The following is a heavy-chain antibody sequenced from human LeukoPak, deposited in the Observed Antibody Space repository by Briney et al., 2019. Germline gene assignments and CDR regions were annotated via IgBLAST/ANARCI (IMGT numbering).Heavy chain of an antibody. J-gene: IGHJ4*02. Sequence: GGSLRLSCAASGFTFSSSGIHWVRQAPGKGLEWVAIISYDGSNKYYADSVKGRFTISRDNSKNTLYLQMNSLRPEDTAVYYCARSIAVADSTFDYWGQGTLVTVSS. CDR1: GFTFSSSG. CDR3: ARSIAVADSTFDY. CDR2: ISYDGSNK. V-gene: IGHV3-30*03. D-gene: IGHD6-19*01.